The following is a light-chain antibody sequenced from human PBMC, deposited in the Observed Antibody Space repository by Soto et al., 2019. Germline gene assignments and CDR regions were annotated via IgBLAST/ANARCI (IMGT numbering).Light chain of an antibody. CDR2: DPS. V-gene: IGKV3-11*01. J-gene: IGKJ4*01. Sequence: EIVLTQSPATLSLSPGERANLSCRASQSVSSYLAWYQQKPGQAPRLLIYDPSNRATGSPARFSGSGSGTGFTLTISSLEPEDFAGYYWQQRSNWPLTFGGGTNVEIK. CDR3: QQRSNWPLT. CDR1: QSVSSY.